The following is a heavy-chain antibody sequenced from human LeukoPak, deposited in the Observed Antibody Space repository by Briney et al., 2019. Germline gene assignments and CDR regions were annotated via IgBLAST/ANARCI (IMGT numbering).Heavy chain of an antibody. CDR1: GLTFNTYN. V-gene: IGHV3-48*01. D-gene: IGHD5-18*01. CDR3: ARDQVDTWGVDDAFDI. J-gene: IGHJ3*02. CDR2: ISRSSGTI. Sequence: GGSLRLSCGASGLTFNTYNMNWVRQAPGKGREGISYISRSSGTIYYADSVKGRFTISRDNAKNSLYLQMNSLRAEDTAVYYCARDQVDTWGVDDAFDIWGQGTMVTVSS.